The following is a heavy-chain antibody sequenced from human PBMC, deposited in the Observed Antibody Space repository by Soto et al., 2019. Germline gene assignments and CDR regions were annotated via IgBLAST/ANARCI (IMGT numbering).Heavy chain of an antibody. V-gene: IGHV3-30*04. D-gene: IGHD1-26*01. Sequence: QVQLVESGGGVVQPGRSLRLSCAASGFSFSTYAMHWVRQAPGKGLEWVAVLSYEGSNKYYADSVKGRFTISRDNSKSTLYLQMNSRRTEDTALYYCAREGSGTYYFDCWGQGTLVTVSS. CDR2: LSYEGSNK. CDR1: GFSFSTYA. CDR3: AREGSGTYYFDC. J-gene: IGHJ4*02.